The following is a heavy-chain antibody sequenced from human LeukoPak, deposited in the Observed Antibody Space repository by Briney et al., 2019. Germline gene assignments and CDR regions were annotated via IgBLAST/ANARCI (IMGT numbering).Heavy chain of an antibody. CDR3: AHGLVWFGDSDAFDI. CDR2: IYWDDDK. CDR1: GFSLSTSGVG. Sequence: SGPTLVKPTQTLTLTCTFSGFSLSTSGVGXXXXXXXXXXXXXXXXXIYWDDDKRYSPSLKSRLTITKDTSKNQVVLTMTNMDPVDTATYYCAHGLVWFGDSDAFDIWGQGTMVTVSS. J-gene: IGHJ3*02. V-gene: IGHV2-5*02. D-gene: IGHD3-10*01.